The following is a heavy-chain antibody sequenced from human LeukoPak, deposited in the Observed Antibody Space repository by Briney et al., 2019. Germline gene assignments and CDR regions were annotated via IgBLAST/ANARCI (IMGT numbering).Heavy chain of an antibody. J-gene: IGHJ4*02. D-gene: IGHD3-3*01. V-gene: IGHV4-34*01. Sequence: SETLSLTCAVYGASYNAYYWSWIRQPPGKGLEWIGDIDHRGTATYNPALKSRLTISADASKNQFSLKLSSVTDADTAVYYCAVGITILGVAASFDSWGQGNLVIVSS. CDR1: GASYNAYY. CDR2: IDHRGTA. CDR3: AVGITILGVAASFDS.